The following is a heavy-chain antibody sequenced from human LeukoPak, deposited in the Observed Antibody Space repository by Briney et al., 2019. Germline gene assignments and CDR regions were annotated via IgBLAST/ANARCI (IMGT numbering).Heavy chain of an antibody. CDR2: ISYDGSNK. Sequence: TGRSLRLSCAASGFTFSSYAMHWVRQAPGKGLEWVAVISYDGSNKYYADSVKGRFTISRDNSKNTLYLQMNSLRAEDTAVYYCARPYYYDSSGAPCDYWGQGTLVTVSS. CDR1: GFTFSSYA. V-gene: IGHV3-30-3*01. J-gene: IGHJ4*02. CDR3: ARPYYYDSSGAPCDY. D-gene: IGHD3-22*01.